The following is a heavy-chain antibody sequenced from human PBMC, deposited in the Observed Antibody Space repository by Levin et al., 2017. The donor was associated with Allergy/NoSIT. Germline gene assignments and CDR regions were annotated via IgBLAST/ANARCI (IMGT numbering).Heavy chain of an antibody. CDR3: ARAEVGSEH. CDR1: GGSICSGSYY. Sequence: SQTLSLTCKVSGGSICSGSYYWSWIRQPAAKGLEWIGRIYSSGSANYNPSLKSRVPIPVDTSKNQFSLKLSSVTAADTAVYYCARAEVGSEHWGQGTLVTVSS. J-gene: IGHJ4*02. CDR2: IYSSGSA. D-gene: IGHD3-10*01. V-gene: IGHV4-61*02.